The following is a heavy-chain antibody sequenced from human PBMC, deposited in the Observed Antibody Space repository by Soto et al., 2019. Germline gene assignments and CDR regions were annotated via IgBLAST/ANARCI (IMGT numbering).Heavy chain of an antibody. CDR3: ARGEWAGAFNI. CDR2: IYHGDSDT. J-gene: IGHJ3*02. V-gene: IGHV5-51*01. Sequence: PGESLKISCKGSGYTFTSYWIDWVRQMPGKGLEWVGVIYHGDSDTRYSPSFQGRVTISADKSISTAYLQRNSLKASDTAMYYCARGEWAGAFNIWGQGTMVTVS. D-gene: IGHD2-8*01. CDR1: GYTFTSYW.